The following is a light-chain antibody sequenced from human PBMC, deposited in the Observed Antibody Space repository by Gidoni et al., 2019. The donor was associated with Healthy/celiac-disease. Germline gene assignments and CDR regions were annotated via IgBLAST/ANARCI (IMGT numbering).Light chain of an antibody. CDR1: SSNIGNNY. V-gene: IGLV1-51*01. J-gene: IGLJ2*01. CDR3: GTWDSSLSAVV. CDR2: DND. Sequence: QSVLTQPPSVSAAPGQKATISCSGSSSNIGNNYVSWYQHLPGTAPKFLIYDNDKRPSGIPDRFSGSKSGTSATLGITGLQTGDEADYYCGTWDSSLSAVVFGGGTKLTVL.